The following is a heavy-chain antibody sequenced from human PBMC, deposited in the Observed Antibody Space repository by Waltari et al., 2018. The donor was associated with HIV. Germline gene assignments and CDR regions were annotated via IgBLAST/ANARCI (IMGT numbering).Heavy chain of an antibody. CDR2: INTSCNWT. CDR3: ARSRAMAGLLDH. J-gene: IGHJ4*02. CDR1: GFTFGDYW. D-gene: IGHD3-3*01. V-gene: IGHV3-74*03. Sequence: EVQLGESGGGLVQPGGSVRLSCGASGFTFGDYWMHWVRQSPGKGLVWVSRINTSCNWTTYADSVKGRFTISKDDAKNTLYLQMNSLRTEDTAVYYCARSRAMAGLLDHWGQGTLVTVSA.